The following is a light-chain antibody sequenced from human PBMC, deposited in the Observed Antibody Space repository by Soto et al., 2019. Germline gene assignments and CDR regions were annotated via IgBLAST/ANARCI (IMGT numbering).Light chain of an antibody. J-gene: IGKJ1*01. CDR2: AAS. Sequence: DIVMTQSPDSLAVSLGERATINCKSSQSVLYSSNNKNYLAWYQQKPGKAPKLLIYAASSLQSGVPSRFSGSGSGTEFILTINNLQPEDFASYFCLQVYSFPRTFGLGTKVDIK. CDR3: LQVYSFPRT. CDR1: QSVLYSSNNKNY. V-gene: IGKV4-1*01.